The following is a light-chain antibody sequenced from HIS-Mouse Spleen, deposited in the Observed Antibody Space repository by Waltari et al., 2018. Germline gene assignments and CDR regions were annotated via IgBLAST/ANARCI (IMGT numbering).Light chain of an antibody. V-gene: IGKV3-11*01. CDR2: GAT. J-gene: IGKJ5*01. CDR3: QERSNWPIT. Sequence: EIVLTQSPATLSLSPGERATLSFRASQSVSSYFAWYQQKPGQAPRLLIYGATNRATGIPARFSGSGSVTDFTLTISSLEPEDFAVYYCQERSNWPITCGQGTRLEIK. CDR1: QSVSSY.